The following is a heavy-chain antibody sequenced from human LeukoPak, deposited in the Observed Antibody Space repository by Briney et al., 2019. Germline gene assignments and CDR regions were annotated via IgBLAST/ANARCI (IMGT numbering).Heavy chain of an antibody. V-gene: IGHV4-59*12. CDR1: GGSISSYY. Sequence: SETLSLTCTVSGGSISSYYWSWIRRPPGKGLEWIGYIYYSGSTNYNPSLKSRVTISVDTSKNQFSLKLSSVTAADTAVYYCARVGSEDGYSDYWGQGTLVTVSS. J-gene: IGHJ4*02. CDR3: ARVGSEDGYSDY. CDR2: IYYSGST. D-gene: IGHD6-19*01.